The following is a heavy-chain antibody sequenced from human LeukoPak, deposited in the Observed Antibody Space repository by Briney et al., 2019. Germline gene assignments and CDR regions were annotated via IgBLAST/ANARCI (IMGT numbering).Heavy chain of an antibody. Sequence: GSVKVSCKASGDTVNSSYIPCVRHATGPWLEWMGMTDPRSGNTNYPKRFQGRVTVTRDTSTSTVYMELSSLRSEDTAVYYCARVTAADKTFDYWGQGTLVTVSS. J-gene: IGHJ4*02. CDR3: ARVTAADKTFDY. CDR1: GDTVNSSY. D-gene: IGHD6-13*01. V-gene: IGHV1-46*02. CDR2: TDPRSGNT.